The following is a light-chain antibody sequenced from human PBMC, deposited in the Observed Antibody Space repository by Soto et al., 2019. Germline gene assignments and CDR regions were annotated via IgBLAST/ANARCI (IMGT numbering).Light chain of an antibody. CDR3: SSYTSSSTVV. Sequence: SALTQPASVSGSPGQSITISCTGTSSDVGGYNYVSWYQQHRGKAPKLMIYEVSNRPSGVSNRFSGSKSGNTASLTISGLQAEDEADYYCSSYTSSSTVVFGGGTKLTVL. CDR1: SSDVGGYNY. V-gene: IGLV2-14*01. J-gene: IGLJ2*01. CDR2: EVS.